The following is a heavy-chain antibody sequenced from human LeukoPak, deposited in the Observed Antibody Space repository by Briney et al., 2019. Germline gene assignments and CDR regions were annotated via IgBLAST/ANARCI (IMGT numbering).Heavy chain of an antibody. CDR3: ARLITPTSGSNWFDH. CDR1: GGSFSGYY. Sequence: SDTLSLTCAVYGGSFSGYYWSWLRQPPGQGLEWIGEITHSGTTNYNPSLESRLTISIDTSKNQFSLKLSSVTAADTAVYYCARLITPTSGSNWFDHWGQGTLVTVSS. D-gene: IGHD3-10*01. J-gene: IGHJ5*02. CDR2: ITHSGTT. V-gene: IGHV4-34*01.